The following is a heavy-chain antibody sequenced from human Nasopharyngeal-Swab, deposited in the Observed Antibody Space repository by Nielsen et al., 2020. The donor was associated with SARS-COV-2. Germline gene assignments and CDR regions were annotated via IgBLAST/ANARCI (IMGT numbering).Heavy chain of an antibody. CDR1: GYTSSSYG. CDR3: ARELGVGLFDY. CDR2: ISPYNDYT. Sequence: ASVKVSCKTSGYTSSSYGIAWVRQAPGQGLEWLGWISPYNDYTHYAQKFQGSVTMTSDTSTSTAYLELRSLTSDDTAVYYCARELGVGLFDYWGQGTLVTVSS. J-gene: IGHJ4*02. V-gene: IGHV1-18*01. D-gene: IGHD3-16*01.